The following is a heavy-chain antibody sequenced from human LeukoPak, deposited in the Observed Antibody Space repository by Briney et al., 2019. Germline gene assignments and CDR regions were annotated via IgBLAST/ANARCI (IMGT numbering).Heavy chain of an antibody. CDR3: ARAPSEIGGYYPEYFRH. D-gene: IGHD3-22*01. J-gene: IGHJ1*01. V-gene: IGHV3-74*01. Sequence: GGSLRLSCAASGFTFSSYWMHWVRQAPGKGLVWVSRIKGDGNTNYADSVKGRFTISRDNAKSTVSLQMNSLRAEDTGVYYCARAPSEIGGYYPEYFRHWGQGTLVTVSS. CDR2: IKGDGNT. CDR1: GFTFSSYW.